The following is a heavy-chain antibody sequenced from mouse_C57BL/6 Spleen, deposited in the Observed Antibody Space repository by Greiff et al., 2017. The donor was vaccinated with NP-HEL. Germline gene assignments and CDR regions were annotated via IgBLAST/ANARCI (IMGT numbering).Heavy chain of an antibody. CDR1: GFTFSDYG. D-gene: IGHD1-1*01. CDR2: ISSGSSTI. CDR3: ARDYGSSYVGWFAY. V-gene: IGHV5-17*01. J-gene: IGHJ3*01. Sequence: VQLKESGGGLVKPGGSLKLSCAASGFTFSDYGMHWVRQAPEKGLEWVAYISSGSSTIYYADTVKGRFTISRDNAKNTLFLQMTSLRSEDTAMYYCARDYGSSYVGWFAYWGQGTLVTVSA.